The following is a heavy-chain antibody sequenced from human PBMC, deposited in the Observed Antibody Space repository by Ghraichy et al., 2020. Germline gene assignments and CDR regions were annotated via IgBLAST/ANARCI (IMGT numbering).Heavy chain of an antibody. J-gene: IGHJ6*02. CDR2: ITSSSRSI. V-gene: IGHV3-48*02. D-gene: IGHD3-22*01. CDR3: ARASRVVRFYYYDGMDV. CDR1: GFTLSSYN. Sequence: GESLNISCVGSGFTLSSYNMNWVRQSPGKGLEWISYITSSSRSIFYADSVKGRFTISRDNAKNSVSLQMTSLRDEDTAVYYCARASRVVRFYYYDGMDVWGQGTTVTVSS.